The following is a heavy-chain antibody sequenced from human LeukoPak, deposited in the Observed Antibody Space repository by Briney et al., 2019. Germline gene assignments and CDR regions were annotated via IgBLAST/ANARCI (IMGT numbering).Heavy chain of an antibody. CDR1: GFTFSSNY. J-gene: IGHJ4*02. Sequence: GGFLRLSCAASGFTFSSNYMSWVRQAPGKGLEWVSVIYSGGSTYYADSVKGRFTISRDNSKNTLYLQMNSLRAEDTAVYYCAREPRPSGYFDYWGQGTLVTVSS. CDR3: AREPRPSGYFDY. CDR2: IYSGGST. D-gene: IGHD2-15*01. V-gene: IGHV3-53*01.